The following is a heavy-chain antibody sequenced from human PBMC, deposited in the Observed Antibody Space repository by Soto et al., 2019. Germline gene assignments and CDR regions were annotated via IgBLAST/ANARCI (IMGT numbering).Heavy chain of an antibody. CDR1: GFTFADYE. CDR2: IRSKDYGGAA. J-gene: IGHJ6*02. V-gene: IGHV3-49*03. CDR3: ARNSRVGESLPLIYYAMDV. D-gene: IGHD3-10*01. Sequence: GGSLRLSCTASGFTFADYEMNWFRQAPGKGLEWVSFIRSKDYGGAAHYAASVEDRFIISRDDSKSVSYLQMNSLRTEDTAVYYCARNSRVGESLPLIYYAMDVWGQGTTVTVAS.